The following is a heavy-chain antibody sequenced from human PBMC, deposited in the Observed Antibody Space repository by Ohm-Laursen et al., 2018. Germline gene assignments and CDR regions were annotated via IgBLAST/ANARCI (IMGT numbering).Heavy chain of an antibody. CDR1: GFTFDDYA. CDR3: AKDMRIDSGSYYGAFDI. Sequence: SLRLSCAASGFTFDDYAMHWVRQAPGKGLEWVSGISWNSGKIDYADSVKGRFTISRDNAKNSLYLQMNSLRAEDTALYYCAKDMRIDSGSYYGAFDIWGQGTMVTVSS. CDR2: ISWNSGKI. J-gene: IGHJ3*02. D-gene: IGHD1-26*01. V-gene: IGHV3-9*01.